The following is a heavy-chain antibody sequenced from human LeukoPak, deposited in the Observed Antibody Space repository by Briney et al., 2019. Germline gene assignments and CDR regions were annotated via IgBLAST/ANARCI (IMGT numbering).Heavy chain of an antibody. CDR3: IKTLGVAAAGFNWFDP. CDR1: GFSLSTSGGG. V-gene: IGHV2-5*02. J-gene: IGHJ5*02. Sequence: SGPTLVKPTQTLTLTCTFSGFSLSTSGGGVGWIRQPPGKALEWLALIYWGDDKRYSPSLKSRLTITTDTSKNQVVLTMTNMDPVDTATYSCIKTLGVAAAGFNWFDPWGQGTLVTVSS. CDR2: IYWGDDK. D-gene: IGHD6-13*01.